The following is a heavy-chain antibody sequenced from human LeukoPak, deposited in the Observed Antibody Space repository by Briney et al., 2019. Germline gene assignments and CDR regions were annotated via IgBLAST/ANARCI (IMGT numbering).Heavy chain of an antibody. V-gene: IGHV1-46*01. CDR2: INPSGGST. Sequence: ASVKVSCKASGYTFTSYYMHWVRQAPGQGLEWMGIINPSGGSTCYAQKFQGRVTMTRDTSTSTVYMELSSLRSEDTAVYYCARNHYDSSGHDLPFDYWGQGTLVTVSS. D-gene: IGHD3-22*01. CDR1: GYTFTSYY. J-gene: IGHJ4*02. CDR3: ARNHYDSSGHDLPFDY.